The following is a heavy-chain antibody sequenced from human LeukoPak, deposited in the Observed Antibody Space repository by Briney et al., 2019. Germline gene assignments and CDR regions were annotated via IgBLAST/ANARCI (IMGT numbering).Heavy chain of an antibody. CDR2: ISWNSGSI. D-gene: IGHD5-12*01. V-gene: IGHV3-9*01. CDR1: GFTFYYYA. J-gene: IGHJ5*02. CDR3: AKSGYSGYDLTYNWFDP. Sequence: GGSLRLSCAASGFTFYYYAMHWVRPAPGKGLEWVSGISWNSGSIGYSDSVKGRFTISRDNAKNSLYLQMNSLRAEDTALYYCAKSGYSGYDLTYNWFDPWGQGTLVTVSS.